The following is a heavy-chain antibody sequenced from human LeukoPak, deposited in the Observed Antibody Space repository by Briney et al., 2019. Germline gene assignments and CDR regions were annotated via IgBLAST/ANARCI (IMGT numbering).Heavy chain of an antibody. CDR1: GGSFSGYY. J-gene: IGHJ6*03. D-gene: IGHD6-6*01. Sequence: SETLSLTCAVYGGSFSGYYWSWIRQPPGKGLEWIGEINHSGSTNYNPSLKSRVTISVDTSKNQFSLKLSSVTAADTAVYYCARQSSSSEVYYYYYYYMDVWGKGTTVTVSS. V-gene: IGHV4-34*01. CDR2: INHSGST. CDR3: ARQSSSSEVYYYYYYYMDV.